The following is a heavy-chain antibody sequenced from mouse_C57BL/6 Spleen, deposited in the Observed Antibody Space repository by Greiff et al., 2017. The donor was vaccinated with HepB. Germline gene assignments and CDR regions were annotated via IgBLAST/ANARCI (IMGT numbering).Heavy chain of an antibody. CDR1: GYAFSSSW. CDR3: AIQAYDVDY. D-gene: IGHD2-12*01. J-gene: IGHJ2*01. Sequence: VQLQQSGPELVKPGASVKISCKASGYAFSSSWMNWVKQRPGKGLEWIGRIYPGDGDTNYHGKFKGKVTLTADKSSSTAYMQLSSLTSEDSAVFFCAIQAYDVDYWGQGTTLTVSS. CDR2: IYPGDGDT. V-gene: IGHV1-82*01.